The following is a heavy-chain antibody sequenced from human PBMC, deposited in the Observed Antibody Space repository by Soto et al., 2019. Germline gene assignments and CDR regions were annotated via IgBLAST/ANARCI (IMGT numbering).Heavy chain of an antibody. D-gene: IGHD2-15*01. V-gene: IGHV3-66*01. CDR1: GFTFSSYW. J-gene: IGHJ5*02. CDR3: AIGYCSGP. CDR2: IYSDGRT. Sequence: EVQLVESGGGLVQPGGSLRLSCAASGFTFSSYWMSWVRQAPGKGLEWVSVIYSDGRTFYADSVKGRFTISRDNSKNTLYLQMNSLRAEDTAVYYGAIGYCSGPWGQGTLVTVSS.